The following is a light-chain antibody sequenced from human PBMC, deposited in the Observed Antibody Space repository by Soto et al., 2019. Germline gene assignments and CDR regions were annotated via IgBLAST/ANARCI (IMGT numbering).Light chain of an antibody. Sequence: DIQMTQAPSSLSASVGDRVTITCRARQDISTYLAWYQQKPGKVPKLLISAAYTLQSGVPPRFSGSGSGTYFTLTISSLQPEDPTTYYCQKHDNLPLTFGGGTKVEIQ. CDR3: QKHDNLPLT. J-gene: IGKJ4*01. CDR1: QDISTY. V-gene: IGKV1-27*01. CDR2: AAY.